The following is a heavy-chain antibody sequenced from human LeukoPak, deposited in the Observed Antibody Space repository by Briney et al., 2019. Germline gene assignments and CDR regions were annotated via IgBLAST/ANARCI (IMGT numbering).Heavy chain of an antibody. CDR1: GFTFDNYV. V-gene: IGHV3-49*03. Sequence: GGSLRLSCTASGFTFDNYVMSWFRQAPGKGLEWVGFIRSKIYGGTTEYAASVKGRFTISRDDSKSIAYLQMTSLKSEDTAVYYCVRYSGDADYWGQGTLVTVSS. CDR2: IRSKIYGGTT. D-gene: IGHD5-12*01. CDR3: VRYSGDADY. J-gene: IGHJ4*02.